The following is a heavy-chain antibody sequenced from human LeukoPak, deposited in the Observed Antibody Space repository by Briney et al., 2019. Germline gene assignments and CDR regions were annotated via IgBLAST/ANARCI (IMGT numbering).Heavy chain of an antibody. Sequence: GGSLRLSCAASGFSFSSNWVHWVRQAPGKGLVWVSRVNSDGSGTSYADSVKGRFTISRDNAKNTLYLQMNSLRAEDTAVYYCATSLGPLTDYWGRGTLVTVSS. CDR1: GFSFSSNW. D-gene: IGHD7-27*01. CDR3: ATSLGPLTDY. CDR2: VNSDGSGT. J-gene: IGHJ4*02. V-gene: IGHV3-74*01.